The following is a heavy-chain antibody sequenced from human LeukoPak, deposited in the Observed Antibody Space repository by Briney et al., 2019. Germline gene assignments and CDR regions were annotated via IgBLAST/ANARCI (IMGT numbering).Heavy chain of an antibody. Sequence: ASETLSLTCTVSGGSISSYYWSWIRQPAGKGLEWIGRIYTSGSTTYNPSLKSRVTMSVDTSKNQFSLKLSSVTAADTAVYYCARGPMIVPAARAYYYYYMDVWGKGTTVTVSS. CDR1: GGSISSYY. CDR2: IYTSGST. V-gene: IGHV4-4*07. CDR3: ARGPMIVPAARAYYYYYMDV. J-gene: IGHJ6*03. D-gene: IGHD2-2*01.